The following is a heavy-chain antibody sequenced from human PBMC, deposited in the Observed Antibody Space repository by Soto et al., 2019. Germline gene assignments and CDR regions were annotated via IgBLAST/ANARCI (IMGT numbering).Heavy chain of an antibody. CDR3: ARVVSPLGYCSGGSCESAEYFQH. D-gene: IGHD2-15*01. J-gene: IGHJ1*01. Sequence: QVQLVQSGAEVKKPGSSVKVSYKASGGTFSSYAISWVRQAPGQGLEWMGGIIPIFGTANYAQKFQGRVTITADKSTSTAYMELSSLRSEDTAVYYCARVVSPLGYCSGGSCESAEYFQHWGQGTLVTVSS. V-gene: IGHV1-69*06. CDR1: GGTFSSYA. CDR2: IIPIFGTA.